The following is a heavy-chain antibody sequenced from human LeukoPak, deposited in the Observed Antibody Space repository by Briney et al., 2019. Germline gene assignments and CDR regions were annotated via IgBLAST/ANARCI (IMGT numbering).Heavy chain of an antibody. V-gene: IGHV4-39*01. CDR3: ARQSYESFDY. CDR1: GGSISSSSYY. D-gene: IGHD2-8*01. Sequence: NPSETLSLTCTVSGGSISSSSYYWGWIRQPPGKGLEWIGSIYYSGSTYYNPSLKSRVTISVDTSKNQFSLKLSSVTAADTAVYYCARQSYESFDYWGQGTLVTVSS. CDR2: IYYSGST. J-gene: IGHJ4*02.